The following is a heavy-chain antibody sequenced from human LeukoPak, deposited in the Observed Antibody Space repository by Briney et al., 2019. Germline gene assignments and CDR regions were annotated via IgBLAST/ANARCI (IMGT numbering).Heavy chain of an antibody. Sequence: SETLSLTCTVSGGSISSYYWSWIRQPPGKGLEWIGYIYSSGSTNYNPSLKSRITISVDTSKNQFSLKLSSVTAADTAVYYCARVKAASFDYWGQGTLVTVSS. D-gene: IGHD2-15*01. J-gene: IGHJ4*02. CDR2: IYSSGST. V-gene: IGHV4-59*01. CDR1: GGSISSYY. CDR3: ARVKAASFDY.